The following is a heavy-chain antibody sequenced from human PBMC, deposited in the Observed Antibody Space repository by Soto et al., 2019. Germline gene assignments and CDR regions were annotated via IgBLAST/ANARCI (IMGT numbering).Heavy chain of an antibody. CDR3: AKDRPYCSGGSCYSGPIDY. D-gene: IGHD2-15*01. Sequence: QVQLVESGGGVVQPGRSLRLSCAASGFTFSSYGMHWVRQAPGKGLEWVAVISYDGSNIYYADSVKGRFTISRDNSKNTLYLQMNSLRAEDTAVYYCAKDRPYCSGGSCYSGPIDYWGQGTLVTVSS. V-gene: IGHV3-30*18. J-gene: IGHJ4*02. CDR1: GFTFSSYG. CDR2: ISYDGSNI.